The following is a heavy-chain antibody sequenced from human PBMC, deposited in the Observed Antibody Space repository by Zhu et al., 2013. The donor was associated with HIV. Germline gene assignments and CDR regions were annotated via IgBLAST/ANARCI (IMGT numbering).Heavy chain of an antibody. D-gene: IGHD1-26*01. CDR1: GYTFIDYY. Sequence: QVXLVQSGAEVKKPGASVKVSCKTSGYTFIDYYMHWVRRAPGQGLEWMGWISAYNGNTNYAQKLQGRVTMTTDISTTTAYMELRSLRSDDTAVYYCASLSGSYFRALDMWGQGTMVTVSS. J-gene: IGHJ3*02. CDR3: ASLSGSYFRALDM. V-gene: IGHV1-18*04. CDR2: ISAYNGNT.